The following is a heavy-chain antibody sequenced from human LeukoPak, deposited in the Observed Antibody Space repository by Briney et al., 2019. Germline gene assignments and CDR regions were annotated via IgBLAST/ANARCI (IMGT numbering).Heavy chain of an antibody. CDR2: ISSSGSTI. CDR1: GFTFSSYE. J-gene: IGHJ6*04. D-gene: IGHD3-10*02. V-gene: IGHV3-48*03. Sequence: GGSLRLSCAASGFTFSSYEINCVRQAPGKVLEWVSYISSSGSTIYYADSVKGRLTMSRDNAKNSLYLQMNSLRAEDTAVYYCAELGITMIGGVWGKGTTVTISS. CDR3: AELGITMIGGV.